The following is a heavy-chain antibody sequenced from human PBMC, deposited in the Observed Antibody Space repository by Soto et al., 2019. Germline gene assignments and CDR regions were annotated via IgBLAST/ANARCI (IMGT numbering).Heavy chain of an antibody. CDR2: IYPGDSDT. J-gene: IGHJ5*02. Sequence: GESLKISCKGSGYSFTSYWIGWVRQMPGKGLEWMGIIYPGDSDTRYSPSFQGQVTISADKSISTAYLQWSSLKASDTAMYYCARGVDYELRYFPGVSYNWFDPWGQGTLVTVSS. CDR1: GYSFTSYW. D-gene: IGHD3-9*01. V-gene: IGHV5-51*01. CDR3: ARGVDYELRYFPGVSYNWFDP.